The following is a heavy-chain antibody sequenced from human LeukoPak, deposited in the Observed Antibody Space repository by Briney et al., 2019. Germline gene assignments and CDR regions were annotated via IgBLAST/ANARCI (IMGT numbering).Heavy chain of an antibody. CDR3: AREIVVVVAATDY. CDR1: GFTFNSYA. J-gene: IGHJ4*02. Sequence: GGSLRLSCAASGFTFNSYALSWVRQAPGKGLEWVAVISYDGSNKYYADSVKGRFTISRDNSKNTLYLQMNSLRAEDTAVYYCAREIVVVVAATDYWGQGTLVTVSS. D-gene: IGHD2-15*01. CDR2: ISYDGSNK. V-gene: IGHV3-30*04.